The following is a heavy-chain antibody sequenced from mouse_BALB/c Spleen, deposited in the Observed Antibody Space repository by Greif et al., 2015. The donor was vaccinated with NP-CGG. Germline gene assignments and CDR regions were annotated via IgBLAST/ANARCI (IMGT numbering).Heavy chain of an antibody. V-gene: IGHV1-7*01. CDR2: INPSTGYT. CDR3: ARRGDYDGFDY. CDR1: GYTFTSYW. J-gene: IGHJ2*01. D-gene: IGHD2-4*01. Sequence: QVQLQQSGAELAKPGASVKMSCKASGYTFTSYWMHWVKQRPGQGLEWIGYINPSTGYTEYNQKFKDKATLTADKSSSTAYMQLSGLTSEDSAVYYCARRGDYDGFDYWGQGTTLTVST.